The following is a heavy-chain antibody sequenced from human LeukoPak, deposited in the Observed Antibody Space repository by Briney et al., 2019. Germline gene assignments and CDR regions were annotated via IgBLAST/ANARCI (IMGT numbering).Heavy chain of an antibody. Sequence: SETLSLTCAVYGGSFSGYYWSWIRQPPGKGLEWIGEINHRGSTNYNPSLKSRVTISVDTSKNQFSLKLSSVTAADTAVYYCARAGLMRGVDYWGQGTLVTVSS. CDR2: INHRGST. V-gene: IGHV4-34*01. D-gene: IGHD3-16*01. CDR1: GGSFSGYY. J-gene: IGHJ4*02. CDR3: ARAGLMRGVDY.